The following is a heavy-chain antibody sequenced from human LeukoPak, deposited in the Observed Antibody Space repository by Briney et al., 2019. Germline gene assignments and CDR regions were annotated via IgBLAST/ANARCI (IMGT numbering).Heavy chain of an antibody. CDR1: GFTFSCHG. V-gene: IGHV3-23*01. CDR3: AKEVCTSTSYYHFDY. J-gene: IGHJ4*02. Sequence: GGALGLSCAVAGFTFSCHGINLGRPPSGKGLEWGSAISDSGDRTYYAEFVKGRITICRENSKKTLYLQMNSLRAEDTAVYYCAKEVCTSTSYYHFDYWGQGTLVTVSS. D-gene: IGHD2-2*01. CDR2: ISDSGDRT.